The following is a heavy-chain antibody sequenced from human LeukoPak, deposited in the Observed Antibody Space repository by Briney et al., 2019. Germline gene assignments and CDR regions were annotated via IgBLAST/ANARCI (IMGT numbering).Heavy chain of an antibody. CDR2: IYTIGNT. CDR3: ARDRSYYSDTGTDY. D-gene: IGHD3-22*01. CDR1: GASISRGSHY. J-gene: IGHJ4*02. V-gene: IGHV4-61*02. Sequence: SETLSLTCTVSGASISRGSHYWSWIRQPAGKGLEWIGRIYTIGNTNYSPSLWRRVTISVDTSKNQFSLRLHSVTAADTAVYYCARDRSYYSDTGTDYWGQGALVTVSS.